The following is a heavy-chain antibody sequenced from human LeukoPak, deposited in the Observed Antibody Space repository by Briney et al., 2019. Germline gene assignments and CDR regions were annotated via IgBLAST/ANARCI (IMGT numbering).Heavy chain of an antibody. CDR3: ARDLNTGPVAGSDYFDY. J-gene: IGHJ4*02. D-gene: IGHD6-19*01. Sequence: QAPGQGXEWMGGIIPIFRTANYAQKFQGRVTITAHESTSTAYMELSSLRSEDTAVYYCARDLNTGPVAGSDYFDYWGQGTLVTVSS. V-gene: IGHV1-69*01. CDR2: IIPIFRTA.